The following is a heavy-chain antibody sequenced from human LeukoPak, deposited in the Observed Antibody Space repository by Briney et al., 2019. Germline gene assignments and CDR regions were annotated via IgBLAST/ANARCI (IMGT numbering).Heavy chain of an antibody. Sequence: SETLSLTCTVSGSSIDSFYWTWIRQPPGKVLEWVGYVFHTGSTSYNPSLKSRVTMSIDTSKNQFSLKLSSVTAADTALYYCARGAYGAGTIFDNWGQGIVVTVSS. CDR3: ARGAYGAGTIFDN. D-gene: IGHD3-10*01. CDR2: VFHTGST. J-gene: IGHJ4*02. V-gene: IGHV4-59*13. CDR1: GSSIDSFY.